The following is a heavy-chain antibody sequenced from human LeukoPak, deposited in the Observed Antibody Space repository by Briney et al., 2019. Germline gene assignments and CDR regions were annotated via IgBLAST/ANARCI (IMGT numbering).Heavy chain of an antibody. CDR1: GFTFSRYW. D-gene: IGHD6-19*01. Sequence: GGSLRLSCAASGFTFSRYWMNWVRQAPGKGLEWVANIRQDGSQKYYVDSVKGRFTISRDNAKNSLYLQMNSLRAEDTAIYYCARGMGSDWTDWFDPWGQGTLVTVSS. CDR2: IRQDGSQK. CDR3: ARGMGSDWTDWFDP. J-gene: IGHJ5*02. V-gene: IGHV3-7*01.